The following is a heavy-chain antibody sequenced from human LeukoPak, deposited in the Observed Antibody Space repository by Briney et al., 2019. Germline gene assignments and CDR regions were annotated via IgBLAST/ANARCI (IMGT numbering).Heavy chain of an antibody. J-gene: IGHJ4*02. CDR1: GASISSYY. V-gene: IGHV4-4*07. CDR3: ARGPVDTTYLGFDY. D-gene: IGHD5-18*01. Sequence: SETLSLTRTVSGASISSYYWSWIRQPAGKGLEWIGRIYTSGSTNYNPSLKSRVTISVDKSKNQLSLKLSSVTAADTAVYYCARGPVDTTYLGFDYWGQGTLVTVSS. CDR2: IYTSGST.